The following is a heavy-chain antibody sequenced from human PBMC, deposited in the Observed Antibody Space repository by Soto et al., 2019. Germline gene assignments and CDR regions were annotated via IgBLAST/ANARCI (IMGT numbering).Heavy chain of an antibody. CDR3: ARVSRIAARPGAIIY. J-gene: IGHJ4*02. Sequence: VKVSCKASGYTFTSYGISWVRQAPGQGLEWMGWISAYNGNTNYAQKLQGRVTMTTDTSTSTAYMELRSLRSDDTAVYYCARVSRIAARPGAIIYWGQGTLVTVSS. CDR2: ISAYNGNT. CDR1: GYTFTSYG. V-gene: IGHV1-18*01. D-gene: IGHD6-6*01.